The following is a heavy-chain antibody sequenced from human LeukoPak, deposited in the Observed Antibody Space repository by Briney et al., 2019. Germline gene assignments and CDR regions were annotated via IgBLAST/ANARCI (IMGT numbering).Heavy chain of an antibody. D-gene: IGHD3-9*01. Sequence: GGSLRLSCTASGFTFSSYWMSWVRQAPGKGLEWVANIKKDGSEKYYVDSVKGRFTISRDNAKTSLYLQMNSLRAEDTALYHCARAFGRYSDWPDKFDPWGQGTLVTVSS. J-gene: IGHJ5*02. CDR2: IKKDGSEK. V-gene: IGHV3-7*03. CDR3: ARAFGRYSDWPDKFDP. CDR1: GFTFSSYW.